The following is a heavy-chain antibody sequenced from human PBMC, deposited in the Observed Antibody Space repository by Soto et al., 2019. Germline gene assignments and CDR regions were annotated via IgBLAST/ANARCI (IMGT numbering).Heavy chain of an antibody. CDR1: CYTFTSYN. V-gene: IGHV1-18*04. D-gene: IGHD4-17*01. Sequence: GXSEEVSFKTSCYTFTSYNINWVRQAPGQGPEWLGWISAHSGNTKYIEKVQGRITMTTDTSTKTGYMELWSLTPDDTAVYFCARDYGATSPDYFDYWGQGTLVTVSS. CDR2: ISAHSGNT. CDR3: ARDYGATSPDYFDY. J-gene: IGHJ4*02.